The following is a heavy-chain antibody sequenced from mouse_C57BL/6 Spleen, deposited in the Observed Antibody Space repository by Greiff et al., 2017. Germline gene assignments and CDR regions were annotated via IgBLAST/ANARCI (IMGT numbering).Heavy chain of an antibody. CDR1: GYAFSSYW. CDR3: ARSDYSNGGDAVDY. D-gene: IGHD2-5*01. V-gene: IGHV1-80*01. J-gene: IGHJ4*01. CDR2: IYPGDGDT. Sequence: VQLQQSGAELVKPGASVKISCKASGYAFSSYWMNWVKQRPVKGLEWIGQIYPGDGDTNYNGKFNGKATLTTDTCSSTAYMQLSSLTSEDSAVYFCARSDYSNGGDAVDYWGQRTSVTVAS.